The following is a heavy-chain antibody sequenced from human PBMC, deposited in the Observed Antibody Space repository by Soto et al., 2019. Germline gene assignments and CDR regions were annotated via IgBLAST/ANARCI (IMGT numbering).Heavy chain of an antibody. CDR3: AKGNSWSPALVLDI. D-gene: IGHD1-7*01. J-gene: IGHJ3*02. V-gene: IGHV3-23*01. Sequence: GGSLRLSCAASGFTFSSYAMHWVRQAPGKGLEWVAAISDSGSSTYYADSVKGRFTISRDSSKNTLYLQMNSLRAEDTAVYYCAKGNSWSPALVLDIWGQGTMVTVSS. CDR2: ISDSGSST. CDR1: GFTFSSYA.